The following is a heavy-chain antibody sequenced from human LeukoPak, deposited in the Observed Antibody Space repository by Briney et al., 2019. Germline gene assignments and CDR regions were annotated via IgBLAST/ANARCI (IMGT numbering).Heavy chain of an antibody. D-gene: IGHD1-26*01. Sequence: SVKVSCKASGGTFSSYAISWVRQAPGQGLEWMGGIIPILGTANYAQKFQGRVTITADESTSTAYMELSSLRSEDTAVYYCARVSIVGATTSGAFDIWGQGTMVTVSS. V-gene: IGHV1-69*01. CDR3: ARVSIVGATTSGAFDI. J-gene: IGHJ3*02. CDR2: IIPILGTA. CDR1: GGTFSSYA.